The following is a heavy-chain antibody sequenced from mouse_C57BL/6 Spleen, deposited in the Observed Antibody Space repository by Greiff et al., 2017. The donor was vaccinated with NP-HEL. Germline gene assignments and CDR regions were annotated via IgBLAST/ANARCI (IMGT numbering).Heavy chain of an antibody. J-gene: IGHJ3*01. CDR3: ARWGVTSFAY. CDR1: GYTFTSYW. V-gene: IGHV1-61*01. D-gene: IGHD2-1*01. Sequence: QVQLQQPGAELVRPGSSVKLSCKASGYTFTSYWMDWVKQRPGQGLEWIGNIYPSDSETHYNQKFKDKATLTVDKSSSTAYMQLSSLTSEDSAVYYGARWGVTSFAYWGQGTLVTVSA. CDR2: IYPSDSET.